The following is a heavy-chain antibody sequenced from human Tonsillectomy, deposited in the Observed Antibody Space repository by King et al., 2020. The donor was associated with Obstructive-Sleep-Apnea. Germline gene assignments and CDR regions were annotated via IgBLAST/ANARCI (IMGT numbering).Heavy chain of an antibody. V-gene: IGHV3-48*04. CDR2: ISNGSITK. CDR1: GFTFSSYS. Sequence: VQLVESGGGLVQPGGSLRLSCAASGFTFSSYSMNWVRQAPGKGLGGVSYISNGSITKDYADSVKGRLTIPRYNANNSLYLQMNSLRAEYTAVYYCARIRASSPHWGQGTLVTVSS. D-gene: IGHD1-26*01. J-gene: IGHJ4*02. CDR3: ARIRASSPH.